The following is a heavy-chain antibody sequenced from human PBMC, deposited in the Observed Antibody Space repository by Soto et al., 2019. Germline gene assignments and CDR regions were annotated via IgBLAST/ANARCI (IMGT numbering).Heavy chain of an antibody. CDR1: GFTVSSNY. Sequence: AGGSLRLSCAASGFTVSSNYMSWVRQAPGKGLEWVSVIYSGGSTYYADSVKGRFTISRDNSKNTLYLQMNSLRAEDTAVYYCARAVGYGDYVFDYWGQGTLVTVSS. CDR3: ARAVGYGDYVFDY. J-gene: IGHJ4*02. V-gene: IGHV3-53*01. D-gene: IGHD4-17*01. CDR2: IYSGGST.